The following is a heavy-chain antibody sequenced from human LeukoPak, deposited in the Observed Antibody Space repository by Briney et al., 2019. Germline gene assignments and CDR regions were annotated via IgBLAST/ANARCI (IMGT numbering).Heavy chain of an antibody. D-gene: IGHD3-22*01. CDR2: ISGSGGST. CDR3: AKDQDRITMIVALFGY. J-gene: IGHJ4*02. Sequence: GGSLRLSCAASGFTFSSYAMSWVRQAPGKGLEWVSAISGSGGSTYYADSVKGRFTISRDNSKNTLYLQMNSLRAEDTAVYYCAKDQDRITMIVALFGYWGQGTLVTVSS. V-gene: IGHV3-23*01. CDR1: GFTFSSYA.